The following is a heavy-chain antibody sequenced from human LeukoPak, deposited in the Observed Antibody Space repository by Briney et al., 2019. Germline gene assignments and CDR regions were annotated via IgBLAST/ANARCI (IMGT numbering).Heavy chain of an antibody. CDR3: ARSVRLVVAATNFDY. CDR2: INPNSGGT. J-gene: IGHJ4*02. D-gene: IGHD2-15*01. CDR1: GYTFTGYY. Sequence: EASVNVSCKASGYTFTGYYMHWVRQAPGQGFEWMGWINPNSGGTNYAQKFQGRVTMTRDTSISTAYMELSRLRSDDTAVYYCARSVRLVVAATNFDYWGQGTLVTVSS. V-gene: IGHV1-2*02.